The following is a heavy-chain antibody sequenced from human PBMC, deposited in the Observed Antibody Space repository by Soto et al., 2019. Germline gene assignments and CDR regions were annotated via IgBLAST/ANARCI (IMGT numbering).Heavy chain of an antibody. CDR1: GFTVSGYY. CDR2: ISGNSIDT. J-gene: IGHJ4*02. V-gene: IGHV3-11*05. D-gene: IGHD3-22*01. Sequence: GGSLRLSCAASGFTVSGYYMGWIRQPPGKGLEWISYISGNSIDTNHADSVKGRFTISRDNSKNTLYLQMNSLRAEDTAVYYCARGPYYYDTSGYGYWGQGTLVTVSS. CDR3: ARGPYYYDTSGYGY.